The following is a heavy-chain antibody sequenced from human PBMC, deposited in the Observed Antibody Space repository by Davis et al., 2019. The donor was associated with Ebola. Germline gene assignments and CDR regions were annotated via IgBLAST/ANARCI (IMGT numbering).Heavy chain of an antibody. D-gene: IGHD1/OR15-1a*01. CDR3: ARGRSGTNFDY. CDR2: IIPILCIA. V-gene: IGHV1-69*02. CDR1: GGTFSSYT. Sequence: AASVKVSCKASGGTFSSYTISWVRQAPGQGLEWMGRIIPILCIANYAQKFQGRVTITADKSTSTAYMELSSLRSEDTAVYYCARGRSGTNFDYWGQGTLVTVSS. J-gene: IGHJ4*02.